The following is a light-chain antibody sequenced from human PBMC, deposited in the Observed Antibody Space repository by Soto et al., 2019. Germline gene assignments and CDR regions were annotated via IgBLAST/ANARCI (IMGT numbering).Light chain of an antibody. CDR3: MQTLQTPT. CDR2: LGS. CDR1: QNLMHSNGYNY. Sequence: DIVMTQSPLSLPVTPGEPASISCRSSQNLMHSNGYNYLDWYVQKPGQSPQHLIYLGSNRASGVPDRFSGSGLGTDFTLKISRVEAEDVGVYYYMQTLQTPTFGQGTKVDIK. J-gene: IGKJ1*01. V-gene: IGKV2-28*01.